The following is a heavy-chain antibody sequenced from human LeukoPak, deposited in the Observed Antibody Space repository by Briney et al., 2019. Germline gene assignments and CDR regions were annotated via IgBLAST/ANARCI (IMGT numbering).Heavy chain of an antibody. CDR3: ASTFNWSRGATTLDY. V-gene: IGHV4-4*07. CDR2: IYTSGST. CDR1: GYSISSGYY. Sequence: PSETLSLTCTVSGYSISSGYYWSWIRQPAGKGLEWIGRIYTSGSTNYNPSLKSRVTMSVDTSKNQFSLKLSSVTAADTAVYYCASTFNWSRGATTLDYWGQGTLVTVSS. J-gene: IGHJ4*02. D-gene: IGHD1-1*01.